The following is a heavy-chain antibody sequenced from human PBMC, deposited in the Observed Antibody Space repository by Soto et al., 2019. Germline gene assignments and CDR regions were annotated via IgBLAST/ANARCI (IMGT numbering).Heavy chain of an antibody. V-gene: IGHV4-39*01. D-gene: IGHD3-22*01. CDR2: IHYSGST. CDR3: AAHDSGGYYAEY. J-gene: IGHJ4*02. Sequence: QLRLQESGPGLVKPSETLSLTCTVSGDSVTISDYYWGWIRQPPGKGLEWIGSIHYSGSTYYNPSLKSRVTISGATSKRQFSLKLTSVTAADAAVYYCAAHDSGGYYAEYWGQGTLVTVSA. CDR1: GDSVTISDYY.